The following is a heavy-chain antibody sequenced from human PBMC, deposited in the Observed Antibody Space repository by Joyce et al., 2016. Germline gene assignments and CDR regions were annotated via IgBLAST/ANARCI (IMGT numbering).Heavy chain of an antibody. J-gene: IGHJ4*02. Sequence: QVPLLESGGGVAQPGRSLRLPCAASDCALSGHAMHGVRQAPGKGVEWVASMSDDGSHQYYADYGRGRFTISRDNSQNTLYLQMNSLRVEDTAVYYCTRSSRTGYTAGWPDFDDWGQGALVTVSS. CDR1: DCALSGHA. D-gene: IGHD2-2*02. V-gene: IGHV3-30*03. CDR2: MSDDGSHQ. CDR3: TRSSRTGYTAGWPDFDD.